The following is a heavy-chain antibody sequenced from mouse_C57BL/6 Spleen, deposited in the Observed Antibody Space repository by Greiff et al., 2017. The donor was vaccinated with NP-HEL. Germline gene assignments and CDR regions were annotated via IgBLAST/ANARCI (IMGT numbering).Heavy chain of an antibody. CDR3: ARWDGYYGDY. J-gene: IGHJ2*01. V-gene: IGHV1-69*01. CDR2: IDPSDSYT. CDR1: GYTFTSYW. D-gene: IGHD2-3*01. Sequence: VQLQQPGAELVMPGASVKLSCKASGYTFTSYWMHWVKQRPGQGLEWIGEIDPSDSYTNYNQKFKGKSTLTVDKSSSTAYMQLSSLTSEDSAVYYCARWDGYYGDYWGQGTTLTVSS.